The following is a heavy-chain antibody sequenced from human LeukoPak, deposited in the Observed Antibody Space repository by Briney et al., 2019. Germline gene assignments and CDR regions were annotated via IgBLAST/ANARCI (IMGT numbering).Heavy chain of an antibody. V-gene: IGHV4-38-2*01. CDR3: ARWDSGEWFHDAFDI. CDR2: IYHSGST. CDR1: GYSISSGDY. J-gene: IGHJ3*02. Sequence: SETLSLTCGVSGYSISSGDYWGWIRQPPGKGLGGIGSIYHSGSTYYNPSLKSRVTISVDTSKNQFSLKLRSVTAADTALYYCARWDSGEWFHDAFDIWGQGTRVTVSS. D-gene: IGHD3-3*01.